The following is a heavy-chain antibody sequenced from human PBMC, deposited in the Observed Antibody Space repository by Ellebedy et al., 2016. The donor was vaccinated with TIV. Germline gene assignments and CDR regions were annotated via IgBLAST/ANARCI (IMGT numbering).Heavy chain of an antibody. CDR2: ISYDGSNK. J-gene: IGHJ2*01. Sequence: PGGSLRLSCAASGFTFSSYAMHWVRQAPGKGLEWVAVISYDGSNKYYADSVKGRFTISRDNSKNTLYLQMNSLRAEDTAVYYCARATESHWYFDLWGRGTLVTVSS. V-gene: IGHV3-30-3*01. CDR3: ARATESHWYFDL. CDR1: GFTFSSYA.